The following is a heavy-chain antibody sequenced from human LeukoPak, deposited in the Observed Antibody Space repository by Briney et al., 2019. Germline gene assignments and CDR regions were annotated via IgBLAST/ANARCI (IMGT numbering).Heavy chain of an antibody. J-gene: IGHJ4*02. CDR1: GFTFSVYP. Sequence: GGSLRLSCAASGFTFSVYPMNWVRQAPGKGLVWLSNIRDSGAEMYYADSVKGRFTITRDNAKNSLYLQMDGLRVEDTAVYFCARDHNWAFDFWGQGTLVTVSS. CDR3: ARDHNWAFDF. V-gene: IGHV3-48*01. CDR2: IRDSGAEM. D-gene: IGHD1-1*01.